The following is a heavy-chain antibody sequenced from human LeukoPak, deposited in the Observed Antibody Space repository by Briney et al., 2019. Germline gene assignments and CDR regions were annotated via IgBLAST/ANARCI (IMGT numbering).Heavy chain of an antibody. CDR3: ARDPNYDILTGYYPESGAFDI. J-gene: IGHJ3*02. CDR2: IYYSGST. V-gene: IGHV4-59*12. D-gene: IGHD3-9*01. Sequence: SETLSLTCTVSGGSISSYYWSWIRQPPGKGLEWIGYIYYSGSTNYNPSLKSRVTISVDTSKNQFSLKLSSVTAADTAVYYCARDPNYDILTGYYPESGAFDIWGQGTMVTVSS. CDR1: GGSISSYY.